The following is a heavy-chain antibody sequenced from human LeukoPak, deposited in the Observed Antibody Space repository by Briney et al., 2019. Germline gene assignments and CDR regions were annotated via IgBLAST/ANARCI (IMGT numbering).Heavy chain of an antibody. CDR3: ARAREVVVAAEPYTWFDP. CDR2: ISSSGNTI. Sequence: QPGGSLRLSCAASGVTFSSYEMNWVRQAPGKGLEWVSYISSSGNTIYYADSVKGRFTISRPTAKTSLSLQINSMRAEDKAVSYCARAREVVVAAEPYTWFDPWGPETLVTASS. D-gene: IGHD2-15*01. V-gene: IGHV3-48*03. J-gene: IGHJ5*02. CDR1: GVTFSSYE.